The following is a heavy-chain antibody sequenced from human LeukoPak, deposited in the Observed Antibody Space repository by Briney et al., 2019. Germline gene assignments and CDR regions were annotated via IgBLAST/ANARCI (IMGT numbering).Heavy chain of an antibody. J-gene: IGHJ6*02. V-gene: IGHV7-4-1*02. D-gene: IGHD4-17*01. CDR1: GYTFTSYA. CDR2: INTNTGNP. CDR3: ARPTHLRFPRGMDV. Sequence: ASVKVSCKASGYTFTSYAMNWVRQVPGQGLEWMGWINTNTGNPTYAQGFTGRFVFSLDTSVSTAYLQISSLKAEDTAVYYCARPTHLRFPRGMDVWGQGTTVTVSS.